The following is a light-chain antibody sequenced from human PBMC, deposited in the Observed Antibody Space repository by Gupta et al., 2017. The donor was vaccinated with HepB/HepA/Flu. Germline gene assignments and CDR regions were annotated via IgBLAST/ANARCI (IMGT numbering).Light chain of an antibody. J-gene: IGKJ4*01. CDR2: WAS. CDR1: QSVLYSSNNKNY. V-gene: IGKV4-1*01. Sequence: DIVMTQSPDSLAVSLGERATFNCKSSQSVLYSSNNKNYLTWYQQKPGQPPKLLIYWASTRESGVPDRFSASGSGTDFTLTISSLQAEDVAVYYCQQYYSIPLTFGGGTKVEIK. CDR3: QQYYSIPLT.